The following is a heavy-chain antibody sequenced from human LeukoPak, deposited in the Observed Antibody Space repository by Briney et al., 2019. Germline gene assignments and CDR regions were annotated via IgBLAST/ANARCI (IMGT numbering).Heavy chain of an antibody. Sequence: SVKVSCKASGGSFSTLAISWVRQAPGQGPEWMGGIIPILRTANYAQKFQGRVTITADESTTTAYMELSSLRSEDTAMYFCATSPTRASPGYWGQGTPVTVSS. CDR1: GGSFSTLA. V-gene: IGHV1-69*13. CDR3: ATSPTRASPGY. D-gene: IGHD5-12*01. J-gene: IGHJ4*02. CDR2: IIPILRTA.